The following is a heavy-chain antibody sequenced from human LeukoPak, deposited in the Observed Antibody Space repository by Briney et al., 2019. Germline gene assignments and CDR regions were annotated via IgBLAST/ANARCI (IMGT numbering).Heavy chain of an antibody. D-gene: IGHD2-2*01. CDR2: ISSSGSTI. Sequence: GGSLRLSCAASGFTFSSYEMNWVRQAPGKGLEWVSYISSSGSTIYYADSVKGRFTISRDNAKNSLYLQMNSLRAEDTAVYYCARGLDIVVVPAAMPAYFDYWGQGTLVTVSS. V-gene: IGHV3-48*03. J-gene: IGHJ4*02. CDR3: ARGLDIVVVPAAMPAYFDY. CDR1: GFTFSSYE.